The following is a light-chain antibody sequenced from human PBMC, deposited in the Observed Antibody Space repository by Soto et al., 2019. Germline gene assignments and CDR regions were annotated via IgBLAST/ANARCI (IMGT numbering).Light chain of an antibody. CDR2: TSS. V-gene: IGKV1-39*01. CDR1: QSISSH. CDR3: QQSHCTPHT. J-gene: IGKJ4*01. Sequence: DIHMTQSPSSLSASVGDSVSFTCRASQSISSHLNWYQQHPGKAPKLLIYTSSTLQSGVPSRCSGSGAGTDFTLTISSLQPEDFAAYCCQQSHCTPHTFGRGTKVEIK.